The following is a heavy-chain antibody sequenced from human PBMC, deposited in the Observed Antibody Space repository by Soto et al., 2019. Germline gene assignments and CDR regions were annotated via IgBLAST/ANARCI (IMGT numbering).Heavy chain of an antibody. CDR2: SRSKADSNTT. Sequence: EVQLVESGGGLVQPGGSLRLSCAASGFTLSDHYMDWVRQAPGKGLEWVGRSRSKADSNTTEDAASVKGRFTSSSDDSKNSLYLQMNSLKTVGTDVYYCASTILLGRIDVWGQGTTVHVSS. CDR1: GFTLSDHY. V-gene: IGHV3-72*01. CDR3: ASTILLGRIDV. J-gene: IGHJ6*02. D-gene: IGHD3-3*02.